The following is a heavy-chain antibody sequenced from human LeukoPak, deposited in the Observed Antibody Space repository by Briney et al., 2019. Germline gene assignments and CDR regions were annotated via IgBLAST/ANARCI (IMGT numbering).Heavy chain of an antibody. J-gene: IGHJ4*02. Sequence: GESLKISCKGSGYGFTSYWIGWVRQMPGKGLEWMGIIYPGDSDTRYSPSFQGQVTISADKSISTAYLQWSSLKASDTAMYYCARGASGSYRGDYFDYWGQGTLVTLSS. CDR2: IYPGDSDT. CDR3: ARGASGSYRGDYFDY. D-gene: IGHD1-26*01. CDR1: GYGFTSYW. V-gene: IGHV5-51*01.